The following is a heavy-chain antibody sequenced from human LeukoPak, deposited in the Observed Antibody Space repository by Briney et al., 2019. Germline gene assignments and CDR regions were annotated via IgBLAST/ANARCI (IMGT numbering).Heavy chain of an antibody. D-gene: IGHD5-24*01. Sequence: GGSLRLSCAASGFTFRNIWMTWVRQAPGKGLEWVGRIRSNSDGGTADYAAPVKGRFTISGDDSKTTLYLQLNSLKAEDTAVYYCTTATSVTTSWSWGQGTLVTVSS. J-gene: IGHJ4*02. CDR3: TTATSVTTSWS. CDR1: GFTFRNIW. CDR2: IRSNSDGGTA. V-gene: IGHV3-15*01.